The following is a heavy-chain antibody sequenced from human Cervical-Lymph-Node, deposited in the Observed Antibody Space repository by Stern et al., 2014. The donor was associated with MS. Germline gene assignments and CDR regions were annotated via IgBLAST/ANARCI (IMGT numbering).Heavy chain of an antibody. V-gene: IGHV1-69*01. CDR2: IIPIFGTA. CDR3: ARVLSRSRYNWFDP. D-gene: IGHD2-8*01. J-gene: IGHJ5*02. Sequence: MQLVESGAEVKKPGSSVKVSCKASGGTFSSYAISWVRQAPGQGLEWMGGIIPIFGTANYAQKFQGRGTITADESTSTVYMELSSLRSEDTAVYYCARVLSRSRYNWFDPWGQGTLVTVSS. CDR1: GGTFSSYA.